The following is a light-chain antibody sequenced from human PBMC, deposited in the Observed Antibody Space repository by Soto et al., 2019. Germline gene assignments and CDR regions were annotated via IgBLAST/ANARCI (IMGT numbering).Light chain of an antibody. Sequence: QSALTQPASVSGSPGQSITISCTATSTDVGGYNYVSWYQQYPGKAPKLMIYEVFNRPSGVSNRFSGSKSGNTASLIISGLQTGDEADYYCSSYTSSSTLVFGGGTKVTVL. CDR3: SSYTSSSTLV. V-gene: IGLV2-14*01. CDR1: STDVGGYNY. CDR2: EVF. J-gene: IGLJ2*01.